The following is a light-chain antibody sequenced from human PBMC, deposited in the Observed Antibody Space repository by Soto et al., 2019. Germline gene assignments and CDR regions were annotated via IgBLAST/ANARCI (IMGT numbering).Light chain of an antibody. CDR2: KAS. CDR3: QQYNSYQGT. Sequence: DIQMTQSPSTLSASVGDRFTITCRASQSISSWLAWYQQKPGKAPKLLIYKASSLESGVPSRFSGSGSGTEFTLTISSLQPDDFATYYCQQYNSYQGTFGQGTKGDIK. J-gene: IGKJ1*01. CDR1: QSISSW. V-gene: IGKV1-5*03.